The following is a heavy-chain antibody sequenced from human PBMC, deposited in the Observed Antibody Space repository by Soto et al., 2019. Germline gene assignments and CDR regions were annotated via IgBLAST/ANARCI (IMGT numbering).Heavy chain of an antibody. CDR2: IYYSGST. J-gene: IGHJ6*02. D-gene: IGHD3-9*01. CDR1: GGSISSGGYY. Sequence: SGTLSITCTVSGGSISSGGYYWSWIRQHPGKGLEWIGYIYYSGSTYYNPSLKSRVTISVDTSKNQFSLKLSSVTAADTAVYYCASGLRYFPYGMDVWGQGTTVTVSS. CDR3: ASGLRYFPYGMDV. V-gene: IGHV4-31*03.